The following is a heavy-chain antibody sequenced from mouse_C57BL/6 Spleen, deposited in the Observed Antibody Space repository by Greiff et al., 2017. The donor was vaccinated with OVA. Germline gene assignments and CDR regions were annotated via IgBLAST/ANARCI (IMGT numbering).Heavy chain of an antibody. CDR1: GYSITSGYY. D-gene: IGHD1-1*01. V-gene: IGHV3-6*01. CDR2: ISYDGSN. CDR3: AREGIYYGSVYYYAMDY. Sequence: EVKLVESGPGIVKPSQSLSLTCSVTGYSITSGYYWNWIRQFPGNKLEWMGYISYDGSNNYNPSLKNRISITRDTSKNQFFLKLNSVTTEDTATYYCAREGIYYGSVYYYAMDYWGQGTSVTVSS. J-gene: IGHJ4*01.